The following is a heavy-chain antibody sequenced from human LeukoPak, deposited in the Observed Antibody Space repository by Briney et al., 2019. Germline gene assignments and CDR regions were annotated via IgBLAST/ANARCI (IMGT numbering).Heavy chain of an antibody. D-gene: IGHD5-18*01. J-gene: IGHJ4*02. CDR1: GYTFTGYY. V-gene: IGHV1-2*02. Sequence: GASVKVSCKASGYTFTGYYMHWVRHATGQGLEWMGWINPNSGGTNYAQKFQGRVTMTRDTSISTAYMELSRLRSDDTAVYYCARDSAPGDTYGLLGIDSWGQGTLVTVSS. CDR3: ARDSAPGDTYGLLGIDS. CDR2: INPNSGGT.